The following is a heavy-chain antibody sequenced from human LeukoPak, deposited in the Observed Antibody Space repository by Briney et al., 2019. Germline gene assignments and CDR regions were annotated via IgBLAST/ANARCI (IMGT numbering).Heavy chain of an antibody. CDR1: GGSISSYY. Sequence: SETLSLTCTVSGGSISSYYWSWIRQPPGKGLEWIGEINHSGITNYNPSLKSRVTISVDPSKNQFSLILTSVTAADTALYYCARGDYTTSAPRLGPWGQGTLVTVSS. D-gene: IGHD2-2*02. CDR3: ARGDYTTSAPRLGP. CDR2: INHSGIT. V-gene: IGHV4-34*01. J-gene: IGHJ5*02.